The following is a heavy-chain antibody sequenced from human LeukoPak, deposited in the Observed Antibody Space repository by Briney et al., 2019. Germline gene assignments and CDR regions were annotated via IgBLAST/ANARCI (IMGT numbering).Heavy chain of an antibody. D-gene: IGHD3-3*01. Sequence: AGGSLRLSCAASGFTFSSYEMNWVRRAPGKGLEWVSSISRGGSPVYYADSVKGRFTTSRDNAEKSLFLQMNSLRAEDTAVYYCTRVSWRGEIYWGQGTLVSVSS. CDR2: ISRGGSPV. V-gene: IGHV3-48*03. CDR1: GFTFSSYE. CDR3: TRVSWRGEIY. J-gene: IGHJ4*02.